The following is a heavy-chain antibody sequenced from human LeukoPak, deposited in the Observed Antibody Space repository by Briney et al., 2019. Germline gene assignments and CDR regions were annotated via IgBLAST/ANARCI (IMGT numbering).Heavy chain of an antibody. CDR2: INPKSGVT. J-gene: IGHJ4*02. D-gene: IGHD6-19*01. Sequence: GASVTLSCKASAYTLSGYYMHWVRQAPGQGLEWMGWINPKSGVTNYAQNFQGRVTMTWDTSINTTFMELSRLRSDDTAVYYCARRIAVAGSPVYYFDYWGQGTLVTVSA. V-gene: IGHV1-2*02. CDR1: AYTLSGYY. CDR3: ARRIAVAGSPVYYFDY.